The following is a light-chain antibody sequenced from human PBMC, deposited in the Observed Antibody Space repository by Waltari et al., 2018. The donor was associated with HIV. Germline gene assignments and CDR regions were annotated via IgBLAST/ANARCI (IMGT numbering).Light chain of an antibody. J-gene: IGLJ2*01. CDR2: EVS. CDR1: RSDVATFKL. Sequence: QSALTQPASVSGSPGQSITISCTRTRSDVATFKLVSWYQQHPGKAPKLMIYEVSKRPSGVSDRFSGSKSGDTVSLTISGLQAEDEADYYCCSYVSNVIFGGGTKLTVL. CDR3: CSYVSNVI. V-gene: IGLV2-23*02.